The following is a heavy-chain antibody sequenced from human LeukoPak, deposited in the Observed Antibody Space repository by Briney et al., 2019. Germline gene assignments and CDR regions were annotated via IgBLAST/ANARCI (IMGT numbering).Heavy chain of an antibody. D-gene: IGHD4-17*01. V-gene: IGHV4-34*01. CDR1: GGSFSGYY. CDR3: ARAPGYGDYDYFDY. CDR2: INHSGST. J-gene: IGHJ4*02. Sequence: SETLSLTCAVYGGSFSGYYWSWIRQPPGKGLKWIGEINHSGSTNYNPSLKSRVTISVDTSKNQFSLKLSSVTAADTAVYYCARAPGYGDYDYFDYWGQGTLATVSS.